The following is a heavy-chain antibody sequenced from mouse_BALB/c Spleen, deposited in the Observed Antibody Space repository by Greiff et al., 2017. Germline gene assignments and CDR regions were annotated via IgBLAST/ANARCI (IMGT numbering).Heavy chain of an antibody. D-gene: IGHD1-1*01. CDR3: ARYDYGSSYAMDD. J-gene: IGHJ4*01. V-gene: IGHV5-17*02. CDR2: ISSGSSTI. Sequence: EVMLVESGGGLVQPGGSRKLSCAASGFTFSSFGMHWVRQAPEKGLEWVAYISSGSSTIYYADTVKGRFTISRDNPKNTLFLQMTSLRSEDAAMYYCARYDYGSSYAMDDWGQGTSVTVSS. CDR1: GFTFSSFG.